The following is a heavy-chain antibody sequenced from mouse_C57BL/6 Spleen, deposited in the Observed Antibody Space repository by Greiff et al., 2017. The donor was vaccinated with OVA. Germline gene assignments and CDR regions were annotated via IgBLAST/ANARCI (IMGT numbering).Heavy chain of an antibody. CDR1: GFNIKDYY. CDR3: TYYYGSSFFAY. CDR2: IDPEDGDT. J-gene: IGHJ3*01. V-gene: IGHV14-1*01. Sequence: VQLQQSGAELVRPGASVKLSCTASGFNIKDYYMHWVKQRPEQGLEWIGRIDPEDGDTEYAPKFQGKATMTADTSSNTAYLQLSSLTSEDTAVYYCTYYYGSSFFAYWGQGTLVTVSA. D-gene: IGHD1-1*01.